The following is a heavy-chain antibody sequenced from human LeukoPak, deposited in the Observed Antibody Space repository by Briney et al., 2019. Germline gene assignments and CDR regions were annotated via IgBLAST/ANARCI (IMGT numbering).Heavy chain of an antibody. Sequence: GGSLRLSCAASGFTFSSYAMSWVRQAPGKGLEWVSAISGSCGSTYYADSVKGRFTISRDNSKNTLYLQMNSLRAEDTAVYYCAKTDCSSTSWGCYYFDYWGQGTLVTVSS. J-gene: IGHJ4*02. CDR1: GFTFSSYA. V-gene: IGHV3-23*01. CDR2: ISGSCGST. D-gene: IGHD2-2*01. CDR3: AKTDCSSTSWGCYYFDY.